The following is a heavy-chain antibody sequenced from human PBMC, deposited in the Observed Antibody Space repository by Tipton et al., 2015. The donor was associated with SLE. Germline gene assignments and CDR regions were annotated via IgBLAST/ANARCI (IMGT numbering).Heavy chain of an antibody. CDR2: IDPSDSYT. CDR3: AISRANRGYDWGYYYYYMDV. CDR1: GYSFTSYW. Sequence: QLVQSGAEVKKPGESLKISCRGSGYSFTSYWIVWVRQMPGKGLEWMGRIDPSDSYTNYSPSFQGHVTISADKSISTAYLQWSSLKASDTAMYYCAISRANRGYDWGYYYYYMDVWGKGTTVTVSS. J-gene: IGHJ6*03. V-gene: IGHV5-10-1*01. D-gene: IGHD5-12*01.